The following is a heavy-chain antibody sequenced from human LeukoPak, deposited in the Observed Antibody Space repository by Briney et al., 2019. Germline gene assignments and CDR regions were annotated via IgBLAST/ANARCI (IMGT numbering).Heavy chain of an antibody. D-gene: IGHD3-22*01. CDR3: ARDLGRSGYYTIDAFDI. CDR1: GFTFNTYS. V-gene: IGHV3-21*01. Sequence: GGSLRLSCAASGFTFNTYSMNWVRQAPGKGLEWVSSISSSSSYIYYADSVKGRFTISRDNAKNSLYLQMNSLRAEDTAVYYCARDLGRSGYYTIDAFDILGQGTMVTVSS. CDR2: ISSSSSYI. J-gene: IGHJ3*02.